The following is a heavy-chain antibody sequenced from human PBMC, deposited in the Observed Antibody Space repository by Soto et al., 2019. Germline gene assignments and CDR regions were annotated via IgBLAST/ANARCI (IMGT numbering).Heavy chain of an antibody. V-gene: IGHV1-18*01. CDR3: ARASRYYWNYMMY. CDR1: GYTFSNDA. CDR2: VSAYNGNT. Sequence: QVQLVQSGAEVKKPGASVKVSCKASGYTFSNDAITWVRQAPGQGLEWMGWVSAYNGNTNYAQKFKGRFTMTTDTSTSTAYMEIRSLRYDDTAVYFWARASRYYWNYMMYWGQGTLVTVSS. J-gene: IGHJ4*02. D-gene: IGHD1-7*01.